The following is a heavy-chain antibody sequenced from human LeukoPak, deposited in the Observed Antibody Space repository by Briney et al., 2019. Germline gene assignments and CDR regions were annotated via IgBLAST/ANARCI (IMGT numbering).Heavy chain of an antibody. CDR3: ARDRTVRGGIDY. J-gene: IGHJ4*02. D-gene: IGHD3-10*01. CDR1: GYSISSGYY. Sequence: ASETLSLTCTVSGYSISSGYYWGWIRQPPGKGLEWIGSIYHSGSTYYNPSLKSRVTISVDTSKNQFSLKLSSVTAADTAVYYCARDRTVRGGIDYWGQGTLVTVSS. V-gene: IGHV4-38-2*02. CDR2: IYHSGST.